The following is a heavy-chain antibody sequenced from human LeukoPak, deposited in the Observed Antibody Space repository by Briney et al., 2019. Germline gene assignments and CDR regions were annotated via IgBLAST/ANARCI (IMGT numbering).Heavy chain of an antibody. Sequence: GASVKVSCKASGYTFTGYYMHWVRQAPGQGLEWMGWINPNSGGTNYAQKFQGRVTMTRDTSISTAYMELSRLRSDDTAVYYCARDIGYCSGGSCHGFWFDPWGQGTLVTVSS. V-gene: IGHV1-2*02. CDR1: GYTFTGYY. J-gene: IGHJ5*02. CDR3: ARDIGYCSGGSCHGFWFDP. D-gene: IGHD2-15*01. CDR2: INPNSGGT.